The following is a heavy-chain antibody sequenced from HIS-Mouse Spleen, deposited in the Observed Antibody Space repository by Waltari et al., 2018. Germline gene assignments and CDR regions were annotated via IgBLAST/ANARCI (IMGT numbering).Heavy chain of an antibody. J-gene: IGHJ4*02. Sequence: QVQLQQWGAGLLKPSETLSLTSPAYGSSLRRSHWSWIRQPPGKGLEWIGEINHSGSTNYNPSLKSRVTISVDTSKNQFSLKLSSVTAADTAVYYCARGKGSSSWYYFDYWGQGTLVTVSS. CDR2: INHSGST. CDR3: ARGKGSSSWYYFDY. CDR1: GSSLRRSH. V-gene: IGHV4-34*01. D-gene: IGHD6-13*01.